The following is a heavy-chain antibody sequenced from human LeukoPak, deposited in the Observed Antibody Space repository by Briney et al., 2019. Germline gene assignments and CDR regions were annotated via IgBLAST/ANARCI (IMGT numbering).Heavy chain of an antibody. CDR3: AKDLIQQQLVYFDY. D-gene: IGHD6-13*01. CDR1: RFTFSSYV. V-gene: IGHV3-23*01. J-gene: IGHJ4*02. Sequence: GGSLRLSCAASRFTFSSYVMSWVRQAPGKGLEWVSAISGGGGSTYYADSVKGRFTISRDNSKNTLYLQMNSLRAEDTAIYYCAKDLIQQQLVYFDYWGQGTLVTVPS. CDR2: ISGGGGST.